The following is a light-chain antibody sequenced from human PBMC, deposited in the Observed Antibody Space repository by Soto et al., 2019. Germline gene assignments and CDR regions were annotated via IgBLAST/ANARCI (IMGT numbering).Light chain of an antibody. V-gene: IGKV3-20*01. J-gene: IGKJ1*01. Sequence: DIVLTQTPGTLSLSHGERATLSCRASQRVGSNYLAIYQPNPGQPPSLLIHGASSRATGIPDRFSGSVSGTALLPPISIREPEDFAVYYCQQYGSTRWTFGQGTKVDIK. CDR3: QQYGSTRWT. CDR1: QRVGSNY. CDR2: GAS.